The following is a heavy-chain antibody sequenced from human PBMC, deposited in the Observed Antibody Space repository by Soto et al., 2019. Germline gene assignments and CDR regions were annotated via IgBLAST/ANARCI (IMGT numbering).Heavy chain of an antibody. J-gene: IGHJ4*02. Sequence: QVQLQESGPGLVKPSQTLSLTCTVSGGSISSADYYWSWIRQSPGKGLEWIGYIYHSGATYYNPSRRRRLTMSIDTSQCQFSLGLTSVTAADTAVYYCARDDKGYGDVDCWGQGALVTVSS. CDR2: IYHSGAT. V-gene: IGHV4-30-4*01. CDR3: ARDDKGYGDVDC. CDR1: GGSISSADYY. D-gene: IGHD4-17*01.